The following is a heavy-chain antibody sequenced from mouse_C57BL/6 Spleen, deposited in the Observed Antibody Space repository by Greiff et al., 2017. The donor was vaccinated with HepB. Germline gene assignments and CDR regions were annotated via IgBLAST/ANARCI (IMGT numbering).Heavy chain of an antibody. V-gene: IGHV1-82*01. Sequence: QVHVKQSGPELVKPGASVKISCKASGYAFSSSWMNWVKQRPGKGLEWIGRIYPGDGDTNYNGKFKGKATLTADKSSSTAYMQLSSLTSEDSAVYFCARRDGYYGYFDVWGTGTTVTVSS. CDR3: ARRDGYYGYFDV. CDR1: GYAFSSSW. CDR2: IYPGDGDT. D-gene: IGHD2-3*01. J-gene: IGHJ1*03.